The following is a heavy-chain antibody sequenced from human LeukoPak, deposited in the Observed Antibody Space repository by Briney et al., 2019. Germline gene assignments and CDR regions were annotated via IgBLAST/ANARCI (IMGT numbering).Heavy chain of an antibody. J-gene: IGHJ4*02. D-gene: IGHD2-2*01. CDR2: IYHSGRT. CDR1: AGSLSSFNYY. Sequence: SQTLSLTCIVSAGSLSSFNYYWDWLLQPPGKGLEWIGRIYHSGRTYYNPSLKSRVTISVDTSKNQFSLKLSSVTAADTAVYYCARALGYCSSTSCLYYFDYWGQGTLVTVSS. V-gene: IGHV4-39*07. CDR3: ARALGYCSSTSCLYYFDY.